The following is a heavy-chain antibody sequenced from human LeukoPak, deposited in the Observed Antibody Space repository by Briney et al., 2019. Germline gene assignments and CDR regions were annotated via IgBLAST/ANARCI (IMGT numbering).Heavy chain of an antibody. CDR3: ARGRGGATTEFDH. D-gene: IGHD1-26*01. J-gene: IGHJ4*02. CDR1: GYTFSGYY. CDR2: INSNSGAR. V-gene: IGHV1-2*02. Sequence: GASVKVSCKASGYTFSGYYMHWVRQAPGQGLESIVWINSNSGARTYAPKFQGRVTFSRDNSISTAYMELSSLRSDDTAIYYCARGRGGATTEFDHWGQGTLVTVSS.